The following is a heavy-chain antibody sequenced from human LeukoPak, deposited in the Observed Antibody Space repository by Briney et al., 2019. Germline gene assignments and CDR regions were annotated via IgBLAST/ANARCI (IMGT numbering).Heavy chain of an antibody. CDR2: MNPNSGNT. CDR1: GYTFTSYD. D-gene: IGHD6-6*01. Sequence: ASVKVSCKASGYTFTSYDISWVRQATGQGLEWMGWMNPNSGNTGYAQKFQGRVTMTRNTSISTAYMELSRLRSEDTAVYYCARDKGTSYLSSFDYWGQGTLVTVSS. J-gene: IGHJ4*02. V-gene: IGHV1-8*01. CDR3: ARDKGTSYLSSFDY.